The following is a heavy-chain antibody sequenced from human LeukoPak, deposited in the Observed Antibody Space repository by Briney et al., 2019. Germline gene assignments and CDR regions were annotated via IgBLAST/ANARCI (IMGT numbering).Heavy chain of an antibody. J-gene: IGHJ5*02. CDR3: ARLPGDSGYDWLTTAEMNWFDP. Sequence: GGSLRLSCAASGFTFSSYAMHWVRQAPGKGLEYVSAISSNGGSTYYANSVKGRFTISRDNSKNTLYLQMGSLRAEDTAVYYCARLPGDSGYDWLTTAEMNWFDPWGQGTLVTVSS. CDR1: GFTFSSYA. D-gene: IGHD5-12*01. CDR2: ISSNGGST. V-gene: IGHV3-64*01.